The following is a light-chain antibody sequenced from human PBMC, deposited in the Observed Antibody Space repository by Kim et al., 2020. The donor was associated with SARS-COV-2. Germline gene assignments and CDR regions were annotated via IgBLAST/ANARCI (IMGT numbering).Light chain of an antibody. Sequence: EIVLTQSPGTLPLSPGERATLSCRARQSVSSSYLAWYQQKPGQAPRLLIYGASSRATGIPDRLSDSGSGTDFTLTISRLEPEDFAVYYGQQESTSPPGCAFGEGTRLEI. CDR1: QSVSSSY. J-gene: IGKJ2*02. CDR2: GAS. CDR3: QQESTSPPGCA. V-gene: IGKV3-20*01.